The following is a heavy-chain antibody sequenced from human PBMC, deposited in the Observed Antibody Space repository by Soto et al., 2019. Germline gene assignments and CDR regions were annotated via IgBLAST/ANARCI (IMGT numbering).Heavy chain of an antibody. CDR1: GYTFTRNG. J-gene: IGHJ6*02. V-gene: IGHV1-18*01. CDR3: VKDRDSNSWPSRDV. Sequence: ASVKVSCKTSGYTFTRNGISWVRQAPGQGLEWMGWISPKSGSIKYAQKFQGRVIMTTDTSTSTAYMELRSLRSDDTAVYYCVKDRDSNSWPSRDVWGPGTTVTVSS. CDR2: ISPKSGSI. D-gene: IGHD3-22*01.